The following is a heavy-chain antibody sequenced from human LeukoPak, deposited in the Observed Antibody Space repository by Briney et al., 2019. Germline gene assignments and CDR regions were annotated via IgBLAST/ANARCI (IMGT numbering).Heavy chain of an antibody. Sequence: GGSLRLSCAASGFTFSSYSMNWVRQAPGKGLEWVSYISSSSSTIYYADSVKGRFTISRDNAKNSLYLQMNSLRAEDTAVYYCARVPPPLGADSWGREPWSPSPQ. CDR2: ISSSSSTI. V-gene: IGHV3-48*01. CDR1: GFTFSSYS. CDR3: ARVPPPLGADS. J-gene: IGHJ5*01.